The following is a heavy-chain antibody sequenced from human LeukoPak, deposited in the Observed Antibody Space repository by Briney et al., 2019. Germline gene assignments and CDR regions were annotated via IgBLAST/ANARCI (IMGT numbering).Heavy chain of an antibody. CDR1: GFTFDDYA. J-gene: IGHJ3*02. D-gene: IGHD5-18*01. CDR2: ISWNSGSI. V-gene: IGHV3-9*01. CDR3: AKDRIQLWHHDAFDI. Sequence: GGSLRLSCAASGFTFDDYAMHWVRQAPGKGLEWVSGISWNSGSIGYADSVKGRFTISRDNSKNTLYLQMNSLRAEDTAVYYCAKDRIQLWHHDAFDIWGQGTMVTVSS.